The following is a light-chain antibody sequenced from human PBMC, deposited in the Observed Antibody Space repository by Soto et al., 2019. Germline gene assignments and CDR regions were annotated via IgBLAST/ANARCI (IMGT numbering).Light chain of an antibody. Sequence: QSVLTQPPSASGTPGQRVTISCSESRSNIGSKALYWYQQLPGTAPKLLIYSNNQRPSGVPDRFSGSKSVTSASLVISGLQGEDEADNYWAAWDASPNGWVFGGGPKVTVL. V-gene: IGLV1-44*01. CDR2: SNN. CDR3: AAWDASPNGWV. CDR1: RSNIGSKA. J-gene: IGLJ3*02.